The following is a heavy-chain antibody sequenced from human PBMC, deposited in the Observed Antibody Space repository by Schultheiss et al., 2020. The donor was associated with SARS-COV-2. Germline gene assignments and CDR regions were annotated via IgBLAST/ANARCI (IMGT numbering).Heavy chain of an antibody. CDR3: ARGPAATWINWFDP. V-gene: IGHV4-30-4*08. CDR2: SYYYGST. D-gene: IGHD2-2*01. CDR1: GGSINCGDYY. J-gene: IGHJ5*02. Sequence: SETLSLTCTVSGGSINCGDYYWSWLRQPPGKGLEWIGYSYYYGSTYFNPSLKSRVTISVDTSKNQFSLKLSSVTAADTAVYYCARGPAATWINWFDPWGQGTLVTVSS.